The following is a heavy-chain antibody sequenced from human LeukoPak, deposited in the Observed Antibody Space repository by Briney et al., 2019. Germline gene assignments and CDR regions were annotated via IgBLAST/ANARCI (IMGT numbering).Heavy chain of an antibody. J-gene: IGHJ3*02. CDR2: INPSGGST. CDR3: ARDAGYSYGENNDAFVI. V-gene: IGHV1-46*01. Sequence: ASVKVSCKASGYTFTSYYMHWVRQAPGQGLEWMGIINPSGGSTSYAQKFQGRVTMTRDTSTSTVYMELSSLRSEDTAVYYCARDAGYSYGENNDAFVIWGQGTMVTVSS. D-gene: IGHD5-18*01. CDR1: GYTFTSYY.